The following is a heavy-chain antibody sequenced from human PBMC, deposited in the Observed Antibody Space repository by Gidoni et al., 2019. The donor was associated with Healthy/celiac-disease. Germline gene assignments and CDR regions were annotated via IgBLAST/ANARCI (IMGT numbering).Heavy chain of an antibody. J-gene: IGHJ4*02. Sequence: EVLLVESGGGLVQPGGSLRLSCAASGFTSSSYWMSWVRQAPGKGLEWVANIKQDGSAKYYVDSVKGRFTISRDNAKNSLYLQMNSLRAKNTAVYYCARDIPGGEPRDEDTDYWGQGTLVTVSS. CDR2: IKQDGSAK. CDR3: ARDIPGGEPRDEDTDY. D-gene: IGHD3-16*01. CDR1: GFTSSSYW. V-gene: IGHV3-7*01.